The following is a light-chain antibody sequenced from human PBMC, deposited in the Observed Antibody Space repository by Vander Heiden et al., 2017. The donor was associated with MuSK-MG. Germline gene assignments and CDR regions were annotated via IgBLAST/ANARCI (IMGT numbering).Light chain of an antibody. J-gene: IGLJ2*01. CDR1: ASNLGRET. CDR3: AAWEDSLNGHVV. V-gene: IGLV1-44*01. Sequence: PGQRVPISCFGSASNLGRETVSWYQHLTGAAPSPLIYTNSRRPPGAPDRFSGSKSGTSAALAIRGLQSEDEADDYCAAWEDSLNGHVVFGGGTKLTVL. CDR2: TNS.